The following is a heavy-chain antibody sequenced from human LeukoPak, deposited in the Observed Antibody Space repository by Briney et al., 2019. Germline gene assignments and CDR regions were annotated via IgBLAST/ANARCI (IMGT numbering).Heavy chain of an antibody. J-gene: IGHJ4*02. CDR2: ISGSGGST. CDR1: GFIFSSHA. V-gene: IGHV3-23*01. D-gene: IGHD3-22*01. CDR3: AKPDSGGYYSTTYYFDY. Sequence: GRSLRLLCAASGFIFSSHAMSCVRQAPGKGLEWVSAISGSGGSTYYADSVKGGFTISRDNSKNTLHRQMNSLRCGDSAVYYCAKPDSGGYYSTTYYFDYWVQRTLVTVSS.